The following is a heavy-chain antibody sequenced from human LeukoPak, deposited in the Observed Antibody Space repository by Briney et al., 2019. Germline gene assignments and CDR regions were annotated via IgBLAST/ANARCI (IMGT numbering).Heavy chain of an antibody. CDR2: ISSSSSYI. J-gene: IGHJ3*02. CDR3: ARDSPRPYSGYDYDAFDI. D-gene: IGHD5-12*01. V-gene: IGHV3-21*01. CDR1: GFTFSSYS. Sequence: GGSLRLSCAASGFTFSSYSMNRVRQAPGKGLEWVSSISSSSSYIYYADSVKGRFTISRDNAKNSLYLQMNSLRAEDTAVYYCARDSPRPYSGYDYDAFDIWGQGTMVTVSS.